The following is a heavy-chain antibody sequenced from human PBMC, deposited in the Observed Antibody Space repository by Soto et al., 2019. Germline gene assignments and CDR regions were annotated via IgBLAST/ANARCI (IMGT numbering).Heavy chain of an antibody. CDR3: ARHPYSSSSVNWFDP. D-gene: IGHD6-6*01. CDR1: GYSFTSYW. V-gene: IGHV5-51*01. J-gene: IGHJ5*02. CDR2: IYPGDSDT. Sequence: GESLKISCKGSGYSFTSYWIGWVRQMTGKGLEWMGIIYPGDSDTRYSPSFQGQVTISADKSISTAYLQWSSLKASDTTMYYCARHPYSSSSVNWFDPWGQGTLVTVSS.